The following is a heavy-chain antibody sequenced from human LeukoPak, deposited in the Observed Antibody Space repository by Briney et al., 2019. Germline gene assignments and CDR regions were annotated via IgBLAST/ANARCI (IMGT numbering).Heavy chain of an antibody. D-gene: IGHD3-22*01. CDR1: GGSISSSSYY. CDR2: IYYSGST. CDR3: ARQDSSGYYFDY. Sequence: SETLSLTCTDSGGSISSSSYYWGWIRQPPGKGLEWIGSIYYSGSTYYNPSLKSRVTISVDTSKNQFSLKLSSVTAADTAVYYCARQDSSGYYFDYWGQGTLVTVSS. V-gene: IGHV4-39*01. J-gene: IGHJ4*02.